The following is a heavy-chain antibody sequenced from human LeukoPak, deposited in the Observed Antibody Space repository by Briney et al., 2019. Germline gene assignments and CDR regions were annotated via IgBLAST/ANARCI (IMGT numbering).Heavy chain of an antibody. D-gene: IGHD3-10*01. CDR3: ATGGPQYYGSGSYYSGVPLDC. Sequence: PGGSLRLLCDASGFTLSSYGVHWVRQAPGKGLEWVAVIWYDGSNKYYADSVKGRFTVSRDNSKNTLYLQMNSLRAEDKAVYYWATGGPQYYGSGSYYSGVPLDCWGQGTLVTVSS. CDR1: GFTLSSYG. J-gene: IGHJ4*02. V-gene: IGHV3-33*01. CDR2: IWYDGSNK.